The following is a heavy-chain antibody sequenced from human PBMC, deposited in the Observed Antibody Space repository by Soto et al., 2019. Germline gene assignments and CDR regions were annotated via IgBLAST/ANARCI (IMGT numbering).Heavy chain of an antibody. V-gene: IGHV3-30-3*01. J-gene: IGHJ4*02. CDR1: GFTFSSYA. Sequence: GSLRLSCAASGFTFSSYAMHWVRQAPGKGLEWVAVISYDGSKKYYADSVKGRFTISRDNSKNTLYLQMNSLRAEDTAVYYCARGPQQWLLDYWGQGTLVTVSS. D-gene: IGHD6-19*01. CDR2: ISYDGSKK. CDR3: ARGPQQWLLDY.